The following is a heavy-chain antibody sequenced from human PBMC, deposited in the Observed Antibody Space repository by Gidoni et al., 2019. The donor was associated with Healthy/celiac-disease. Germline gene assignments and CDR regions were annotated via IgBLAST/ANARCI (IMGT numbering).Heavy chain of an antibody. CDR3: TTHLPLRRFGELSAFDY. D-gene: IGHD3-10*01. CDR1: SNAW. V-gene: IGHV3-15*07. CDR2: IKSKTDGGTT. Sequence: SNAWMNWVRQAPGKGLEWVGRIKSKTDGGTTDYAAPVKGRFTISRDDSKNTLYLQMNSLKTEDTAVYYCTTHLPLRRFGELSAFDYWGQGTLVTVSS. J-gene: IGHJ4*02.